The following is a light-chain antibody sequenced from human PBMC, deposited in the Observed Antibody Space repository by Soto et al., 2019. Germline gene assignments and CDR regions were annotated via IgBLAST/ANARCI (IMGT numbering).Light chain of an antibody. CDR1: SSDVGGYNS. Sequence: QSALTQPASVSGSPGQSITISCTGTSSDVGGYNSVSWYQQHPGKAPKLILYDVTDRPSGVSYRFSGSKSGNTASLTISGLQAADEADYFCSSFTSSMTNVFGSGTQLPSS. CDR2: DVT. V-gene: IGLV2-14*01. CDR3: SSFTSSMTNV. J-gene: IGLJ7*01.